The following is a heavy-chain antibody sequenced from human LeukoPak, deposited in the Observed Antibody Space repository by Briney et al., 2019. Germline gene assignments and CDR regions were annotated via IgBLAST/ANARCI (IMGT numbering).Heavy chain of an antibody. CDR1: GFTFSSYA. D-gene: IGHD2-2*01. CDR3: ARESIVVVPTTMDDASDI. CDR2: ISASGGST. V-gene: IGHV3-23*01. Sequence: GGSLRLSCAASGFTFSSYAMFWVRQAPGKGLEWVSAISASGGSTYYAGSVKGRFTISRDNSKNTLYLQMNSLRAEDTAVYYCARESIVVVPTTMDDASDIWGQGTMVTVSS. J-gene: IGHJ3*02.